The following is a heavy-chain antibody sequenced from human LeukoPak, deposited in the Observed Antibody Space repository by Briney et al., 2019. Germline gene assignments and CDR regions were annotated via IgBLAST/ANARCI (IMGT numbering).Heavy chain of an antibody. J-gene: IGHJ4*02. D-gene: IGHD3-22*01. CDR2: ISSSSTVI. V-gene: IGHV3-48*02. CDR1: GFTFSSHN. Sequence: PGGSLRLSCAASGFTFSSHNMNWVRQAPGKGLEWVSYISSSSTVIYYADSVKGRFTVSRDNAKNSLYLQMNSPRDEDTAVFYCARDGSSGYYFDYWGQGTLVTVSS. CDR3: ARDGSSGYYFDY.